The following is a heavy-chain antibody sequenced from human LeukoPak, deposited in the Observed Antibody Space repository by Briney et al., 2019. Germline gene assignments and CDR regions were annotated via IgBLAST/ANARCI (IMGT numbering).Heavy chain of an antibody. J-gene: IGHJ4*02. D-gene: IGHD5-18*01. CDR2: IKNGGTVK. CDR3: AKDSYSKGDY. CDR1: GFTFSYHW. V-gene: IGHV3-7*01. Sequence: GGSLRLSCAASGFTFSYHWMTWVRQAPGKGLEWVANIKNGGTVKNYVDTVKGRFTISRDNAKNSLYLQMNSLRAEATGVYYCAKDSYSKGDYWGQGVLVTVSS.